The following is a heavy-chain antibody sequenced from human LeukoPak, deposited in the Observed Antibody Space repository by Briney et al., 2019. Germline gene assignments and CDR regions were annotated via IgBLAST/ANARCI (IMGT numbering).Heavy chain of an antibody. J-gene: IGHJ4*01. Sequence: GGSLRLSCAASGFLVSNYYMSWIRQAPGKGLEWVSVIYSGAGTYYADSVKGRFTISRDNSRNTLYLQMNSLRAEDTAVYFCARDSSGPSYWGQGTLVTVSS. CDR2: IYSGAGT. CDR1: GFLVSNYY. CDR3: ARDSSGPSY. D-gene: IGHD1-26*01. V-gene: IGHV3-53*01.